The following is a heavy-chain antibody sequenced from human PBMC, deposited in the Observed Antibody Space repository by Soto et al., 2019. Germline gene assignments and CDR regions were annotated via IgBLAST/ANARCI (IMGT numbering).Heavy chain of an antibody. CDR2: IWYDGTNK. V-gene: IGHV3-33*01. Sequence: QVQLVESGGGVVQPGRSLRLSCAASGFTFSSYGMHWVRQAPGKGLEWVAVIWYDGTNKYYADSVKGRFTISRDNSKNTXHLQMNSLRAEDTAVYYCARDRGAVAGTRYYYGMDVWGQGTTVTVSS. D-gene: IGHD6-13*01. CDR1: GFTFSSYG. J-gene: IGHJ6*02. CDR3: ARDRGAVAGTRYYYGMDV.